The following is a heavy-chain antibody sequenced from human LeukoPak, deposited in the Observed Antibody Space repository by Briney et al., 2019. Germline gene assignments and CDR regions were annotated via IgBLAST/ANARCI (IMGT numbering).Heavy chain of an antibody. D-gene: IGHD4-17*01. CDR1: GGSISSYY. J-gene: IGHJ4*02. V-gene: IGHV4-59*12. CDR3: ARVSSTVTTPDY. CDR2: IYYSGST. Sequence: TSETLSLTCTVSGGSISSYYWSWIRQPPGKGLEWIGSIYYSGSTYYNPSLKSRVTISVDTSKNQFSLKLSSVTAADTAVYYCARVSSTVTTPDYWGQGTLVTVSS.